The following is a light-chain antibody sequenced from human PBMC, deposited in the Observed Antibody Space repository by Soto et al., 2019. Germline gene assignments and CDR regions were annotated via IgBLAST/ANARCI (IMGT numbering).Light chain of an antibody. J-gene: IGKJ5*01. CDR3: MQALQSLT. CDR2: FGS. CDR1: PSLLHSNGYNY. V-gene: IGKV2-28*01. Sequence: DIVMTQSPLSLPVTPGEPASISCRSSPSLLHSNGYNYLDWYLQPPGQSPXILIYFGSNRAPGVPDRFSGSGSGTDSTLKINRVEAEDVGTYYCMQALQSLTFGQGTRLEIK.